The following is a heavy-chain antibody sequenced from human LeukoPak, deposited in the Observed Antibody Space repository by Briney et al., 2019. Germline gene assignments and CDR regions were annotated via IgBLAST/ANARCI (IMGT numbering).Heavy chain of an antibody. CDR2: INHSGST. V-gene: IGHV4-34*01. Sequence: SETLCLTCAAYGGSFSGYYWSWIRQPPGKGLEWIGEINHSGSTNYNPSLKSRVTISVDTSKNQFYLKLSSVTAADTAVYYCARRRSRSALRYCSGGSAYYFDYWGQGTLVTVSS. J-gene: IGHJ4*02. CDR1: GGSFSGYY. D-gene: IGHD2-15*01. CDR3: ARRRSRSALRYCSGGSAYYFDY.